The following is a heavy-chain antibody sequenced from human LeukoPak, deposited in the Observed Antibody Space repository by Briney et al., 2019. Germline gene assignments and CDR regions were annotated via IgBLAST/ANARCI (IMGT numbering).Heavy chain of an antibody. J-gene: IGHJ4*02. CDR3: ARDSSSYFSSSEFDY. CDR2: IWYDGSNK. V-gene: IGHV3-33*01. D-gene: IGHD6-6*01. Sequence: GGPLRLSCAASGFTFSSYGMHWVRQAPGKGLEWVAVIWYDGSNKYYADSVKGRFTISRDNSKNTLYLQMNSLRAEDTAVYYCARDSSSYFSSSEFDYWGQGTLVTVSS. CDR1: GFTFSSYG.